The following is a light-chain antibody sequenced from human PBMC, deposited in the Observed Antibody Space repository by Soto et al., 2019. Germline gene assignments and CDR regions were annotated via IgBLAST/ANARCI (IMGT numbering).Light chain of an antibody. V-gene: IGKV1-5*03. Sequence: DIQMTQSPSTLSSYVGERVTITCRASQSISPWLAWYQKKPGQAPNLLIYRASNLQTGVPSRFSGSGSGTEFTLTISSLQPDDFATYYCQQYRGRPYTFGQGTKLEIE. CDR2: RAS. CDR3: QQYRGRPYT. J-gene: IGKJ2*01. CDR1: QSISPW.